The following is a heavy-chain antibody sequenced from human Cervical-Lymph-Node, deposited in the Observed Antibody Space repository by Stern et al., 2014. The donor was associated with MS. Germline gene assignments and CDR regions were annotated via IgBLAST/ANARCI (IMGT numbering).Heavy chain of an antibody. D-gene: IGHD6-6*01. CDR1: GYTFTTYA. J-gene: IGHJ3*01. V-gene: IGHV7-4-1*02. Sequence: QVQLVQSGSELKEPGASVKISCKTSGYTFTTYAMNWVRQAPGQGLEWMGWINTNTGNPTYAQGFTGRFVFSLDTSVSTAYLQIRSLRHEDAAVYYCSRGAIGARPRVYGFDFWGQGTTVTVST. CDR3: SRGAIGARPRVYGFDF. CDR2: INTNTGNP.